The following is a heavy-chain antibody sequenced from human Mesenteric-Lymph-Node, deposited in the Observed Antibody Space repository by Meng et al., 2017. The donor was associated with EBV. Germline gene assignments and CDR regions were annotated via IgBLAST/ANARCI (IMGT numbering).Heavy chain of an antibody. Sequence: QLQELGPGLVKPSATLPLTCPVSGGSVSSGSYYWSWIRQPPGKGLEWIGYIYYSGSTNYNPSLKSRVTISVDTSKNQFSLKLSSVTAADTAVYYCARATVKNWFDPWGQGTLVTVSS. D-gene: IGHD4-17*01. CDR2: IYYSGST. CDR3: ARATVKNWFDP. V-gene: IGHV4-61*01. CDR1: GGSVSSGSYY. J-gene: IGHJ5*02.